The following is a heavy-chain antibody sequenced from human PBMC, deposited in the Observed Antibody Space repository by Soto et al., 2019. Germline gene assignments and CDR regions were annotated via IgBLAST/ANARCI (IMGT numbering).Heavy chain of an antibody. J-gene: IGHJ4*02. CDR1: GFTFSDHY. D-gene: IGHD3-10*01. CDR2: SKNKADSYTT. Sequence: EVQLVESGGGLVQPGGSLRLSCAASGFTFSDHYMDWVRQATGKGLEWVGRSKNKADSYTTEYAASVKGSITISRDGSKNSLFLQMNSLKTEDTAVYYCTVWGSGNDFGAAWGQGILVTVSS. V-gene: IGHV3-72*01. CDR3: TVWGSGNDFGAA.